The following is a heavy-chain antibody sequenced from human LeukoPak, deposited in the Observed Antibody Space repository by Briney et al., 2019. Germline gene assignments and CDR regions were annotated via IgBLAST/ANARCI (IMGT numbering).Heavy chain of an antibody. J-gene: IGHJ5*02. CDR1: GGSISSSNYY. V-gene: IGHV4-39*07. Sequence: PSETLSLTCTVSGGSISSSNYYWGWIRQPPGKGLEWIGSIYYSGSTYYNPSLKSRVTMSVDTSKNQFSLKLSSVTAADTAVYYCAREGELDYDILTGYSYNWFDPWGQGTLVTVSS. CDR3: AREGELDYDILTGYSYNWFDP. D-gene: IGHD3-9*01. CDR2: IYYSGST.